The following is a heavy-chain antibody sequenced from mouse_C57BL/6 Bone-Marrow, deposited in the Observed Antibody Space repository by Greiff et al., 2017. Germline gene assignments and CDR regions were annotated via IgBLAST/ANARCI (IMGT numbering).Heavy chain of an antibody. CDR3: ARDGSSYDWFAY. J-gene: IGHJ3*01. V-gene: IGHV1-69*01. CDR1: GYTFTSYW. D-gene: IGHD1-1*01. Sequence: QVQLQQPGAELVMPGASVKLSCKASGYTFTSYWMHWVKQRPGQGLEWIGEIDPSDSYPNYNQKFKGKSTLTVDKSSSTAYMPLSSLTSEDSAVYYCARDGSSYDWFAYWGQGTLVTVSA. CDR2: IDPSDSYP.